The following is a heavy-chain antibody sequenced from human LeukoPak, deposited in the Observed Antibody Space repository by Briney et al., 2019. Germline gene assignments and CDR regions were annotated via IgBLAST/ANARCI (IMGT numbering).Heavy chain of an antibody. CDR2: VYQRGST. D-gene: IGHD2-15*01. V-gene: IGHV4-59*08. Sequence: SETLSLNCTVFGDSIGGYYWRWIRQPPGKGLEWIGYVYQRGSTNYNPSLKSRVLISADRSKNHFSLRLTSVTAADTAVYYCARTLGYCSGGTCYNYFDPWGQGTLVTVSS. CDR1: GDSIGGYY. CDR3: ARTLGYCSGGTCYNYFDP. J-gene: IGHJ5*02.